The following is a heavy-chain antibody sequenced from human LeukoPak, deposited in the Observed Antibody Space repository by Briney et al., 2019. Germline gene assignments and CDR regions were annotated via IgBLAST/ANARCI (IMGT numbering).Heavy chain of an antibody. D-gene: IGHD1-26*01. V-gene: IGHV4/OR15-8*02. CDR2: ISLSGQT. CDR3: SRESGAFCPFGY. Sequence: PSETLSLTCGLSGGSIRSTNWWSWVRPPPGQGLEWIGEISLSGQTNFNPSLNGRVTMSLDESRNQLSLKLTSVTAADTAIYYCSRESGAFCPFGYWGQGTLVIVPP. J-gene: IGHJ4*02. CDR1: GGSIRSTNW.